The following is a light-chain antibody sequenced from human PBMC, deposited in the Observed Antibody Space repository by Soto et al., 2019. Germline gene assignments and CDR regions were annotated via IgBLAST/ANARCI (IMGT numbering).Light chain of an antibody. CDR1: QSIDTW. CDR3: QYYGSQSGT. CDR2: EAT. Sequence: DIQMTQSPSTLSASVGDRVIITCRASQSIDTWLAWYQHKPGRAPEVLISEATSLERGVPSRFSGSGSGTEFSLTISSLQPEDFATYYCQYYGSQSGTFGQGTQLEVK. V-gene: IGKV1-5*01. J-gene: IGKJ2*01.